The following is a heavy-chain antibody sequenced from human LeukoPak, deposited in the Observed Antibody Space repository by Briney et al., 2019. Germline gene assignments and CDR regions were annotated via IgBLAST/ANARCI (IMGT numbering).Heavy chain of an antibody. CDR3: ARGQGSGYSSGWIRGWVYYYYYMDV. J-gene: IGHJ6*03. CDR1: GGTFSSYA. D-gene: IGHD6-19*01. V-gene: IGHV1-69*05. Sequence: ASVKVSCKASGGTFSSYAISWVRQAPGQGLEWTGGIIPIFGTANYAQKFQGRVTMTRNTSISTAYMELSSLRSEDTAVYYCARGQGSGYSSGWIRGWVYYYYYMDVWGKGTTVTISS. CDR2: IIPIFGTA.